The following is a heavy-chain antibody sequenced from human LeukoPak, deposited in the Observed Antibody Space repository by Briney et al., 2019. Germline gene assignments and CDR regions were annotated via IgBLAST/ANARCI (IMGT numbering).Heavy chain of an antibody. CDR3: AKEPYCSSTSCIGEYFQR. D-gene: IGHD2-2*01. J-gene: IGHJ1*01. CDR2: IKQDGSEK. Sequence: GGSLRLSCAALGFTFSYSWMSWVRQAPGKGLEWVANIKQDGSEKYYVGSVKGRFTISRDNSKNTLYLQMSSLRAEDTAVYYCAKEPYCSSTSCIGEYFQRWGQGTLVTVSS. CDR1: GFTFSYSW. V-gene: IGHV3-7*01.